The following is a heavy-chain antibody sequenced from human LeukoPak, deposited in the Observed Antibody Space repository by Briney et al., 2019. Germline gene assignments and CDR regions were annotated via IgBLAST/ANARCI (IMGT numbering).Heavy chain of an antibody. CDR3: ARDSCSSTACYSYYMDV. CDR2: ISSSGDYI. D-gene: IGHD2-2*01. J-gene: IGHJ6*03. Sequence: GGSLRLSCTASGFTVSPYSMIWVRQAPGKGLEWVSSISSSGDYIYYAESLKGRFTISRDNAKNSVYLQMNSLRAEDTAVYFCARDSCSSTACYSYYMDVWGNGTAVTVSS. CDR1: GFTVSPYS. V-gene: IGHV3-21*01.